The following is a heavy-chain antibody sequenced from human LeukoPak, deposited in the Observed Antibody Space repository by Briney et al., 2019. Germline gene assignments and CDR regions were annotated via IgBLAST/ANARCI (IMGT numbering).Heavy chain of an antibody. V-gene: IGHV4-34*01. Sequence: PSETLSLTCAVYGGSFSGYYWSWIRQPPGKGLEWIGEINHSGSTNYNPSLKSRVTISVDTSKNQFSLKLSSVTAADTAVYYCXXXXSGSYYYYYYYMDVWGKGTTVTVSS. D-gene: IGHD1-26*01. J-gene: IGHJ6*03. CDR1: GGSFSGYY. CDR3: XXXXSGSYYYYYYYMDV. CDR2: INHSGST.